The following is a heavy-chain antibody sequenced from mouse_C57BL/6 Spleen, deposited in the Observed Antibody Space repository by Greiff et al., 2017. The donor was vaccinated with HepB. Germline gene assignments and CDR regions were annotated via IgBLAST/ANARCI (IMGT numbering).Heavy chain of an antibody. V-gene: IGHV10-1*01. CDR3: VRHTYYSKGGFAY. J-gene: IGHJ3*01. CDR2: IRSKSNNYAT. CDR1: GFSFNTYA. D-gene: IGHD2-5*01. Sequence: EVQGVESGGGLVQPKGSLKLSCAASGFSFNTYAMNWVRQAPGKGLEWVARIRSKSNNYATYYADSVKDRFTISRDDSESMLYLQINNLKTEDTAMYYCVRHTYYSKGGFAYWGQGTLVTVSA.